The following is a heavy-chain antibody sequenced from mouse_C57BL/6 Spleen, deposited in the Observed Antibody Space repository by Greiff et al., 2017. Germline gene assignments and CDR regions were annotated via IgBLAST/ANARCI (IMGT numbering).Heavy chain of an antibody. CDR3: ARSSNAAPRYYFDY. V-gene: IGHV1-52*01. CDR1: GYTFTSYW. Sequence: VQLQQPGAELVRPGSSVKLSCKASGYTFTSYWMHWVKQRPIQGLEWIGNIDPSDSETHYNQKFKDKATLTVDKSSSTAYMQLSSLTSEDSAVYYCARSSNAAPRYYFDYWGQGTTLTVSS. CDR2: IDPSDSET. J-gene: IGHJ2*01. D-gene: IGHD2-5*01.